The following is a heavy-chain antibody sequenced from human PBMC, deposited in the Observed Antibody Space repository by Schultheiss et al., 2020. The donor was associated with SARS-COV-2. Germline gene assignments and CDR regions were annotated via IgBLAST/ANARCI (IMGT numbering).Heavy chain of an antibody. D-gene: IGHD3-3*01. CDR3: ARGRVVIGGGDAFDI. Sequence: GGSLRLSCAASGFTFSSYGMHWVRQAPGKGLEWVAVIWYDGSNKYYADSVKGRFTISRDNAKNSLYLQMNSLRAEDTAVYYCARGRVVIGGGDAFDIWGQGTMVTVSS. V-gene: IGHV3-33*01. J-gene: IGHJ3*02. CDR2: IWYDGSNK. CDR1: GFTFSSYG.